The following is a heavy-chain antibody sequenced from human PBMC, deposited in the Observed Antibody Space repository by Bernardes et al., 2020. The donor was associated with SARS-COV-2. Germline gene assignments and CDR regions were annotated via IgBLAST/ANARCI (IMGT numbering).Heavy chain of an antibody. V-gene: IGHV1-18*01. J-gene: IGHJ6*02. CDR3: ARDRWRNYYYGMDV. CDR1: GYTFSSYG. D-gene: IGHD2-15*01. Sequence: ASVKVSCKASGYTFSSYGISRVRQAPGQGLEWMGWISPYNGNIKYAQKFQGRVTMTTDTSTSTAYLEVRSLRSDDTAVYSCARDRWRNYYYGMDVWGQGTTVTVSS. CDR2: ISPYNGNI.